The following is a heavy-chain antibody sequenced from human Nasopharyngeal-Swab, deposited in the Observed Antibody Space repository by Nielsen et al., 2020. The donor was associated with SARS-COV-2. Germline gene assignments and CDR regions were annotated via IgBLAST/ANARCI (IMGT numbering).Heavy chain of an antibody. CDR1: GFIFSDSA. D-gene: IGHD2-15*01. Sequence: GESLKISCAASGFIFSDSAIHWVRQASGKGLEWVGRIRSKGNSYATEYAASVEGRFTISRDDSKNTAYLQMNSLRAEDTAVYYCAKAATLDAFDIWGQGTMVTVSS. J-gene: IGHJ3*02. V-gene: IGHV3-73*01. CDR3: AKAATLDAFDI. CDR2: IRSKGNSYAT.